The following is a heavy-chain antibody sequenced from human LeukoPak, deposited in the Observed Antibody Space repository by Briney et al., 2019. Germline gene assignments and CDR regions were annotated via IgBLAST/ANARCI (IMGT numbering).Heavy chain of an antibody. CDR3: ARHFAYSSSSYFDY. CDR2: IYFKGTT. Sequence: PSETLSLTCTVSGGSISTYYWSWIRQTPGKGLEWLGYIYFKGTTNYNPSLKSRVTMFEDKSKNQFSLRLSSVTVADTAVYYCARHFAYSSSSYFDYWGQGSLVTVSS. D-gene: IGHD6-6*01. V-gene: IGHV4-59*08. J-gene: IGHJ4*02. CDR1: GGSISTYY.